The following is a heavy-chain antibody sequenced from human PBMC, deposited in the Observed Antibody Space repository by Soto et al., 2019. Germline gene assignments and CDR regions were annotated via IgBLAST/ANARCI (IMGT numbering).Heavy chain of an antibody. V-gene: IGHV3-53*01. Sequence: EVQLVESGGGLIQPGGSLRLSCVVSGFTVSSANYMSWVHQAPGKGLEWVSVIYSAGTTYYADSVKGRFTISRDNSKNPLYLQMNSLRAEDTAVYYCHGYGYWGQGTLVTVSS. CDR3: HGYGY. CDR1: GFTVSSANY. CDR2: IYSAGTT. J-gene: IGHJ4*02. D-gene: IGHD5-12*01.